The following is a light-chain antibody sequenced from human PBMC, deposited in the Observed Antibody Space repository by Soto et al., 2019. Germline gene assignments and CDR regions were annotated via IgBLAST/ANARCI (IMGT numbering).Light chain of an antibody. J-gene: IGLJ2*01. Sequence: QPASVSGSPGQSITISCTGTSSDVGAFNFVSWYQQHPGKAPKLIIYDVRHRPSGVSDRFSGSKSGNTASLTIYGLQAEDEADYYCTSHTTTSPPVLFGGGTKVTVL. CDR2: DVR. CDR1: SSDVGAFNF. V-gene: IGLV2-14*03. CDR3: TSHTTTSPPVL.